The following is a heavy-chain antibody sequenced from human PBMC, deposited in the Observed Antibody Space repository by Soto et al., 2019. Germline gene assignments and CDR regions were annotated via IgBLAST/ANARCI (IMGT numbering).Heavy chain of an antibody. CDR3: SRDMPMQDAAFDI. J-gene: IGHJ3*02. CDR2: ISAYNGNT. V-gene: IGHV1-18*01. CDR1: GYTFTSYG. D-gene: IGHD2-2*01. Sequence: ASVKVSCKASGYTFTSYGISWVRQAPGQGLEWMGWISAYNGNTNYAQKLQGRVTMTTDTSTSTAYMELRSLRSDDTAVYYCSRDMPMQDAAFDILGQGTMVNVSS.